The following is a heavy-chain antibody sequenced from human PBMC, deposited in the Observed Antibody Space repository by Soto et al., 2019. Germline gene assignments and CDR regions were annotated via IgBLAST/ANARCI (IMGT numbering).Heavy chain of an antibody. Sequence: QVQLVESGGGVVQPGRSLRLSCVASGFTFSSYGMHWVRQAPGKGLEWVAIISYDGSNTYYADSVKGRFTISRDNSKNTXSXEMNSLRAEDTSVYYCAKEGGLSGSYYISSSYYFDYWGQGTLVTVSS. CDR2: ISYDGSNT. J-gene: IGHJ4*02. CDR1: GFTFSSYG. V-gene: IGHV3-30*18. D-gene: IGHD1-26*01. CDR3: AKEGGLSGSYYISSSYYFDY.